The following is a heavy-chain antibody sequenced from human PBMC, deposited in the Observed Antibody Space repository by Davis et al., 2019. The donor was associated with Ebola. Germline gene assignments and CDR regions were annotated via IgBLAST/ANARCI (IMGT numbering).Heavy chain of an antibody. Sequence: PSETLSLTCTVSGDSISTGSYYWGWIRQPPGKGLEWIGSIYYSGSAYYNPSLKSRVTISVDTSKNLFSLKLSSVTAADTALYYCARHARGTPQSHIDSWGQGTLVTVSS. J-gene: IGHJ4*02. D-gene: IGHD1-1*01. CDR2: IYYSGSA. CDR1: GDSISTGSYY. V-gene: IGHV4-39*01. CDR3: ARHARGTPQSHIDS.